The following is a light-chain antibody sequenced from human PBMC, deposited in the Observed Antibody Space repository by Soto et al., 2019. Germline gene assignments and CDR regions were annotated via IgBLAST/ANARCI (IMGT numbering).Light chain of an antibody. CDR3: RQSSTTPPT. V-gene: IGKV1-39*01. CDR1: HSIGTY. CDR2: GAS. Sequence: DIQMTQSPSSLSASVGDRVTITCRARHSIGTYLSWYQQKPGKAPKLLIYGASNLQSGVPSRFSASGSGTDFTLTIISLQPEDFATYYCRQSSTTPPTFGQGTKLEIK. J-gene: IGKJ2*01.